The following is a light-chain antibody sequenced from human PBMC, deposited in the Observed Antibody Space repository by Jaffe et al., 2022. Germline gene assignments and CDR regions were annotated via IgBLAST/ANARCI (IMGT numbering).Light chain of an antibody. Sequence: QSVLTQPPSVSGAPGQRVTISCAGSSSNVGAGYDVHWYQHLPGTAPKLLISRNNNRPSGVPDRFSGSKSGTSASLAITGLQAEDEADYYCQSYDNGLSGVIFGGGTKLTVL. J-gene: IGLJ2*01. CDR2: RNN. V-gene: IGLV1-40*01. CDR1: SSNVGAGYD. CDR3: QSYDNGLSGVI.